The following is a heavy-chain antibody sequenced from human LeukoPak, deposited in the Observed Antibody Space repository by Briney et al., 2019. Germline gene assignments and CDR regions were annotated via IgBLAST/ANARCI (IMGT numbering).Heavy chain of an antibody. Sequence: ASETLSLTCAVYGGSFSGYYWSWIRQPPGKGLEWIGEINHSGSTNYNPSLKSRVTISVDTSKNQFSLKLSSVTAADTAVYYCARRRGSSHFDYWGQGTLVTVSS. CDR2: INHSGST. V-gene: IGHV4-34*01. CDR1: GGSFSGYY. D-gene: IGHD6-19*01. CDR3: ARRRGSSHFDY. J-gene: IGHJ4*02.